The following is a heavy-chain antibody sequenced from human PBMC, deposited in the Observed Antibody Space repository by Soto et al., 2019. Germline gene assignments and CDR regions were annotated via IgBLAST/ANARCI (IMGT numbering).Heavy chain of an antibody. V-gene: IGHV4-39*01. CDR1: GVSISSSSDY. CDR3: VRPVNFYYYYMDV. Sequence: QPQLQESGPGLVKPSETLSLTCTVSGVSISSSSDYWGWIRQPPGKGLEWIGSIFYSGSTYYNTSLQSRVTISIDTAKNPFSLKLSSVTAADAAVYYSVRPVNFYYYYMDVWGKGNTVTVSS. CDR2: IFYSGST. J-gene: IGHJ6*03.